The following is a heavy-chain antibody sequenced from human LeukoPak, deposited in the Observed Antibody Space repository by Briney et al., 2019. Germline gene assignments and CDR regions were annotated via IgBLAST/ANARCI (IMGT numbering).Heavy chain of an antibody. CDR2: TYYRSNWYD. J-gene: IGHJ6*03. D-gene: IGHD4/OR15-4a*01. CDR3: ARDMAVDPGAKDYCYMDV. CDR1: GDSVSSDSVA. V-gene: IGHV6-1*01. Sequence: SQTLSLTCAISGDSVSSDSVAWNWIRQSPSRGLEWLGRTYYRSNWYDDYAVSVKSRITITADTFKNQFSLHLKSVTPEDTAVYYCARDMAVDPGAKDYCYMDVWGKGTTVTVSS.